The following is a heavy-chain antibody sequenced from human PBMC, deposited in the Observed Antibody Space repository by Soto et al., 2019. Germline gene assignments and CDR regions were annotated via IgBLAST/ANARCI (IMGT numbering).Heavy chain of an antibody. CDR3: ARGEREYSYGTDAFDI. CDR2: IWYDGSNK. J-gene: IGHJ3*02. V-gene: IGHV3-33*01. Sequence: QVQLVESGGGVVQPGRSLRLSCAASGFTFSSYGMHWVRQAPGKGLEWVAVIWYDGSNKYYADSVKGRFTISRDNSKNXLYLQMNSLRAEDTAVYYCARGEREYSYGTDAFDIWGQGTMVTVSS. CDR1: GFTFSSYG. D-gene: IGHD5-18*01.